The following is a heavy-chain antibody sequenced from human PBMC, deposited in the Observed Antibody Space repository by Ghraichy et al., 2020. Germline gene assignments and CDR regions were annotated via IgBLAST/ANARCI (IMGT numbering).Heavy chain of an antibody. CDR1: GGTFSSYA. V-gene: IGHV1-69*13. CDR2: IIPIFGTA. D-gene: IGHD3-10*01. Sequence: SVKVSCKASGGTFSSYAISWVRQAPGQGLEWMGGIIPIFGTANYAQKFQGRVTITADESTSTAYMELSSLRSEDTAVYYCARAHTYYYGSGSPSPEYYFDYWGQGTLVTVSS. CDR3: ARAHTYYYGSGSPSPEYYFDY. J-gene: IGHJ4*02.